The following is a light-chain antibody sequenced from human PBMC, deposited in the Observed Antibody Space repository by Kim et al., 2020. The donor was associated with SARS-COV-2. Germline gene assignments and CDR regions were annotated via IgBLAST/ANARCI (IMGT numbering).Light chain of an antibody. V-gene: IGLV3-1*01. CDR2: QDS. Sequence: SYELTQPPSVSVSPGQTASITCSGDKLGDKYACWYQQKPGQSPVLVIYQDSKRPSGIPERFSGSNSGNTATLTISGTQAMDEADYYCQAWDSSTVVFGGGTPLNVL. J-gene: IGLJ2*01. CDR1: KLGDKY. CDR3: QAWDSSTVV.